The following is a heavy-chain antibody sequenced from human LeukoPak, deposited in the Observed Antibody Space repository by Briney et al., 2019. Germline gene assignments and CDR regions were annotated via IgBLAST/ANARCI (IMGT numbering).Heavy chain of an antibody. Sequence: ASVKVSCKASGYTFTSYYMHWVRQAPGQGLEWMGIINPSGGSTSCAQKFQGRVTMTRDTSISTAYMELSRLRSDDTAVYYCARDPGMITFGGVIVTGGLYYMDVWGKGTTVTVSS. CDR2: INPSGGST. CDR3: ARDPGMITFGGVIVTGGLYYMDV. J-gene: IGHJ6*03. D-gene: IGHD3-16*02. CDR1: GYTFTSYY. V-gene: IGHV1-46*01.